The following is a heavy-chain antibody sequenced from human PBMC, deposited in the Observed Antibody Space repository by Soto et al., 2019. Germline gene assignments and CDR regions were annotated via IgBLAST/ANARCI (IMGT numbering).Heavy chain of an antibody. V-gene: IGHV5-10-1*01. CDR2: IDPSDSYT. D-gene: IGHD5-18*01. CDR3: ASERGYSYGYADY. Sequence: EVQLVQSGAEVKKPGESLRISCKGSGYSFTSYWISWVRQMPGKGLEWMGRIDPSDSYTNYSPSFQGHVTISVDKSISTAYLQWSSLKDSDTAMYYCASERGYSYGYADYWGQGTLVTVSS. J-gene: IGHJ4*02. CDR1: GYSFTSYW.